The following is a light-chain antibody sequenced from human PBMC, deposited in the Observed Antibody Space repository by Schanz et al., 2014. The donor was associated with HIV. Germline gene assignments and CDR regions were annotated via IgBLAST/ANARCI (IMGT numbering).Light chain of an antibody. CDR2: EVS. Sequence: SALTQPASVSGSPGQSITISCTGANSDVGSYNLVSWYQQPPGKAPKLMIFEVSKRPSGISDRFSGSKSGNTASLTISGLQSDDEADYFCCSFAGSNSLLFGGGTKLTVL. J-gene: IGLJ2*01. CDR1: NSDVGSYNL. CDR3: CSFAGSNSLL. V-gene: IGLV2-23*02.